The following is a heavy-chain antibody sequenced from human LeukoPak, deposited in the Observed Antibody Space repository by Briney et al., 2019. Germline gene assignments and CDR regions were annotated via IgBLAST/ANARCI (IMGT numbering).Heavy chain of an antibody. CDR2: ISSSSSYI. J-gene: IGHJ4*02. CDR1: GFTFSSYS. Sequence: PGGSLRLSCAASGFTFSSYSMNWVRQAPGKGLEWVSSISSSSSYIYYADSVKGRFTISRDNAKNSLYLQMNSLRAEDTAVYYCARDRNDYVWGSYRYTGYFDYWGQGTLVTVSS. D-gene: IGHD3-16*02. CDR3: ARDRNDYVWGSYRYTGYFDY. V-gene: IGHV3-21*01.